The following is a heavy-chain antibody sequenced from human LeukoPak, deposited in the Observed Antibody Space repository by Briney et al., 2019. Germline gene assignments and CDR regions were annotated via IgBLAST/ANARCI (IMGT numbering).Heavy chain of an antibody. J-gene: IGHJ4*02. CDR1: GFTFDDYA. CDR3: AKDSRDGYNTPKIDY. CDR2: ISWNSGRI. Sequence: PGGSLRLSCAASGFTFDDYAMHWVRQAPGKALEWVAGISWNSGRIGYVDSVKGRFTISRDNAKNSLYLQMNSLREEDTAFYYCAKDSRDGYNTPKIDYWGQGTLVPVSS. D-gene: IGHD5-24*01. V-gene: IGHV3-9*01.